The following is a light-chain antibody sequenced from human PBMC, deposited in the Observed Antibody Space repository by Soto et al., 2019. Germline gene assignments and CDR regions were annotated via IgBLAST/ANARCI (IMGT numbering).Light chain of an antibody. J-gene: IGLJ2*01. CDR2: EVS. V-gene: IGLV2-8*01. CDR1: SSDVGGYNY. Sequence: QSALTQPPSASGSPGQSVTISCTGTSSDVGGYNYVSWYQQHPGKAPKLMLYEVSMRPSGVPDRFSGSKSDNTASLTVSGLQAEDEADYYCSSYVGSSVVFGGGTKLTVL. CDR3: SSYVGSSVV.